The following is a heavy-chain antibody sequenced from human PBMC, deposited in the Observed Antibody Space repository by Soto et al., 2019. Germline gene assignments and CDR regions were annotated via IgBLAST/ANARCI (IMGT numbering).Heavy chain of an antibody. CDR3: AKDRCYGSGSYTVFDY. D-gene: IGHD3-10*01. CDR2: ISGSGGST. V-gene: IGHV3-23*01. CDR1: GFTFHNYA. Sequence: EVQLLESGGGLVQPGGSLRLSCAASGFTFHNYAMSWVRQAPGKGLEWVSAISGSGGSTYYADSVKGRFTISRDNSKXXLYLQMSSLRAEDTAVYYCAKDRCYGSGSYTVFDYWGQGTLVTVSS. J-gene: IGHJ4*02.